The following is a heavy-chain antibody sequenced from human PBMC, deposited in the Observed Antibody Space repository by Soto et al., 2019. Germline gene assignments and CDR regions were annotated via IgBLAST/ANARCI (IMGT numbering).Heavy chain of an antibody. Sequence: EVQLVESGGGLVQPGGSLRLSCAASGFNFSSYWMHWVRQNPGKGLVWVSRVNGDGSRTSYADSVKGRFTISRDNAKNTLYLQMNSLRADDTAVYYCARVGYGDYHFDYWGQGALVTVSS. D-gene: IGHD4-17*01. CDR1: GFNFSSYW. V-gene: IGHV3-74*01. J-gene: IGHJ4*02. CDR3: ARVGYGDYHFDY. CDR2: VNGDGSRT.